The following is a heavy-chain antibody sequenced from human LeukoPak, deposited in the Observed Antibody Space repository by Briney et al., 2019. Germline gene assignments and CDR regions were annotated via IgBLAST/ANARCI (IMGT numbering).Heavy chain of an antibody. CDR2: IKQDGSEK. V-gene: IGHV3-7*01. D-gene: IGHD6-6*01. J-gene: IGHJ4*02. CDR3: ARPIAARPTYFDY. Sequence: GGSLRLSCAASGFTFTTYWMSWVHQAPGKGLEWMANIKQDGSEKYYVDSVKGRFTISRDNAKNSLYLQMNSLRAEDTAVYYCARPIAARPTYFDYWGQGTLVTVSS. CDR1: GFTFTTYW.